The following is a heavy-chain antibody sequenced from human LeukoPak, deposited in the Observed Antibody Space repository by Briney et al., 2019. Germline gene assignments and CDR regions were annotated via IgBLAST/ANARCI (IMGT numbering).Heavy chain of an antibody. V-gene: IGHV3-7*01. CDR1: GFTFSTYW. Sequence: GGSLRLSCSASGFTFSTYWMSWVRQAPGKGLEWVANMRRDGNEIYYLDSVRGRFTTSRDNAKNTLYLQMNSLRAEDTAVYYCARDTVDTANAVWGQGTTVTVSS. CDR3: ARDTVDTANAV. J-gene: IGHJ6*02. CDR2: MRRDGNEI. D-gene: IGHD5-18*01.